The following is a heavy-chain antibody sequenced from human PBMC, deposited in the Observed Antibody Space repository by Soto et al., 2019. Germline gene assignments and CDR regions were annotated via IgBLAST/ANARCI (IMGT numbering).Heavy chain of an antibody. CDR2: IYPGDSDT. CDR1: GYSFTSYG. J-gene: IGHJ4*02. D-gene: IGHD5-18*01. CDR3: ARQDTAMVEEYYFDY. V-gene: IGHV5-51*01. Sequence: GDSLKVSCNGSGYSFTSYGIGRVRQMPGKGLEWMGIIYPGDSDTRYSPSFQGQVTISADKSISTAYLQWSSLKASDTAMYYCARQDTAMVEEYYFDYWGQGTLVTVSS.